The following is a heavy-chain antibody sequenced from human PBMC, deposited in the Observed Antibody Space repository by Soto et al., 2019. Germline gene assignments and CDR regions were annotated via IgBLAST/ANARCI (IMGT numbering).Heavy chain of an antibody. V-gene: IGHV4-34*01. CDR3: ARGRGFMSRNALDL. J-gene: IGHJ3*01. CDR2: INHSGSS. D-gene: IGHD2-2*01. Sequence: QLQLQRRGAGLLRPSETLSLTCVVSGGPFRGYYWSWIRQSPGKGLEWIGEINHSGSSNSNPSLKSRVTISVAMSKTQFSMNLTSVTAADAAVYYCARGRGFMSRNALDLWGQGTRVIVSS. CDR1: GGPFRGYY.